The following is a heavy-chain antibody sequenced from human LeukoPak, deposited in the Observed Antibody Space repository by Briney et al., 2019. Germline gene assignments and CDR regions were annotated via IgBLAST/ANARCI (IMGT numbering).Heavy chain of an antibody. D-gene: IGHD5-12*01. Sequence: ASVKVSCKASGYTFTSYYMHWVRQAPGQGLEWMGIINPSGGSTSYARKFQGRVTMTRDMSTSTVYMELSSLRSEDTAVYYCARGNSGYDYVDYWGQGTLVTVSS. CDR2: INPSGGST. CDR1: GYTFTSYY. CDR3: ARGNSGYDYVDY. J-gene: IGHJ4*02. V-gene: IGHV1-46*01.